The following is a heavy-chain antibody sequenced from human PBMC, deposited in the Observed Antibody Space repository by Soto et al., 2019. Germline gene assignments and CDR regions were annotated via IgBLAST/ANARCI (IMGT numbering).Heavy chain of an antibody. D-gene: IGHD6-19*01. Sequence: SGGSLRLSCAASGFTFSGAAMHWVRQASGKGLEWVGRIRSKANSYATAYAASVKGRFTISRDDSKNTAYLQMNSLKTEDTAVYYCTSIAVSRGTYYYYMDVWGKGTTVTVSS. V-gene: IGHV3-73*01. J-gene: IGHJ6*03. CDR1: GFTFSGAA. CDR3: TSIAVSRGTYYYYMDV. CDR2: IRSKANSYAT.